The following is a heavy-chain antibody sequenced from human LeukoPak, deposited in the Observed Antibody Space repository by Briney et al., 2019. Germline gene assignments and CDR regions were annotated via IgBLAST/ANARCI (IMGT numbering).Heavy chain of an antibody. CDR2: ISWNSGSI. V-gene: IGHV3-9*01. D-gene: IGHD1-26*01. J-gene: IGHJ4*02. Sequence: PGRSLRLSCAASGFTFDDYAMHWVRQAPGKGLEWVSGISWNSGSIGYADSVKGRFTISRDNAKNSLYLQMNSLRAEDTALYYCAKDMDGRNYFDYWGQGTLVTVSS. CDR3: AKDMDGRNYFDY. CDR1: GFTFDDYA.